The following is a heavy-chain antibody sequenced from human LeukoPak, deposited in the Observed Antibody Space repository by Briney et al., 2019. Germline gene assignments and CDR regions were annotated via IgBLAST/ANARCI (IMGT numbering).Heavy chain of an antibody. CDR2: IYYSGST. Sequence: KASETLSLTCTVSGGSISSGGYYWSWIRQHPGKGLEWIGYIYYSGSTYYNPSLKSRVTISVDTSKNQFSMKLSSVTAADTAVYYCARGYDSSGYSPGYFDYWGQGTLVTVSS. CDR3: ARGYDSSGYSPGYFDY. J-gene: IGHJ4*02. CDR1: GGSISSGGYY. D-gene: IGHD3-22*01. V-gene: IGHV4-31*03.